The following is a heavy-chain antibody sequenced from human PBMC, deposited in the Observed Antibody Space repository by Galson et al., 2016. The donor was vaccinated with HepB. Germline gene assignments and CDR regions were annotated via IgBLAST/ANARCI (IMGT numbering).Heavy chain of an antibody. CDR3: AKLEGGFTYYGMDV. J-gene: IGHJ6*02. Sequence: SLRLSCAASGFSFTEYGMHWVRQAPGKGLEWVAVIWYDGSNKYYADSVKGRFTISRDNTKNTLYLQMNSLRAQDTAVYYCAKLEGGFTYYGMDVWGHGTTVTVS. CDR1: GFSFTEYG. D-gene: IGHD2-15*01. CDR2: IWYDGSNK. V-gene: IGHV3-33*06.